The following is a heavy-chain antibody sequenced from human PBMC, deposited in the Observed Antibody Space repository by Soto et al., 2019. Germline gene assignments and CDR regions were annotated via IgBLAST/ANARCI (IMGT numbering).Heavy chain of an antibody. D-gene: IGHD1-26*01. J-gene: IGHJ6*02. CDR2: IIPIFPTP. CDR1: GGTFRTAA. Sequence: QVQLVQSGAEVKKPGSSVKISCKASGGTFRTAAFSWVRQAPGQGLEWMGGIIPIFPTPDYAQKFQGGVTITADESTTTTCMEITSLSSEDTAIYYCARDKGRPQLGGNHYYIMDGWGQGTTVSVSS. V-gene: IGHV1-69*12. CDR3: ARDKGRPQLGGNHYYIMDG.